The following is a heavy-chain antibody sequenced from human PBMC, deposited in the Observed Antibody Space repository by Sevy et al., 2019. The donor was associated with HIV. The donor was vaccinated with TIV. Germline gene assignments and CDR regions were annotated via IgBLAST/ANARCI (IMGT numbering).Heavy chain of an antibody. CDR3: AKAGLDYGDYENYYFDY. CDR1: GFTFSNYA. CDR2: ISGSGGST. D-gene: IGHD4-17*01. V-gene: IGHV3-23*01. Sequence: GGSLRLSCAASGFTFSNYAMSWVRQAPGKGLEWVSPISGSGGSTFYAGSVKGRFTISRDNSKNTLYLQMNSLRAEDTAIYYCAKAGLDYGDYENYYFDYWGQGTLVTVSS. J-gene: IGHJ4*02.